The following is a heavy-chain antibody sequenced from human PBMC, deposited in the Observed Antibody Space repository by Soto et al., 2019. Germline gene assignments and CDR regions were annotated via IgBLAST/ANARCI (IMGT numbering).Heavy chain of an antibody. CDR1: GFTFSDYW. Sequence: EVQLVESGGDLVQPGGSLRLSCAASGFTFSDYWMHWVRQAPVKGLVWVSLINDDGSDTTYADSVKGRFTISRDNAKNTVYLQMNTLRVEDTAVYYCARDPTTGLDSWGQGTLVTVSS. V-gene: IGHV3-74*01. J-gene: IGHJ4*02. CDR2: INDDGSDT. D-gene: IGHD4-17*01. CDR3: ARDPTTGLDS.